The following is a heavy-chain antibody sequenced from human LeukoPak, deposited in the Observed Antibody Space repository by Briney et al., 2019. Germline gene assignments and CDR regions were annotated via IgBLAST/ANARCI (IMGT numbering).Heavy chain of an antibody. Sequence: GSVKVSCKASGYTFTGHYIHWVRQAPGQGLEWMGWINTGRGGPHYAQTCQGRVTMTRDTSITTAYLEVSGLRSDDTAVYFCTRGGGRSWVDYWGQGALVSVSS. D-gene: IGHD2-15*01. CDR1: GYTFTGHY. J-gene: IGHJ4*02. CDR2: INTGRGGP. V-gene: IGHV1-2*02. CDR3: TRGGGRSWVDY.